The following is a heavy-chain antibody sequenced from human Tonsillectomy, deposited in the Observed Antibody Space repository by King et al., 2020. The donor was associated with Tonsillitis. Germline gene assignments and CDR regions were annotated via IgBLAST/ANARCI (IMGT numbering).Heavy chain of an antibody. J-gene: IGHJ6*02. V-gene: IGHV3-13*01. D-gene: IGHD3-9*01. CDR1: GFSFSFYD. Sequence: EVQLVEFGGGLVQPGGSLRLSCAASGFSFSFYDMHWVRQATGKGLEWVSAIASAGDTYYSGSVKGRFTISRENAKNSLYLQMNSLRAEDTAVYYCARGGRYFDWLLNYAMDVWGQGTTVTVSS. CDR2: IASAGDT. CDR3: ARGGRYFDWLLNYAMDV.